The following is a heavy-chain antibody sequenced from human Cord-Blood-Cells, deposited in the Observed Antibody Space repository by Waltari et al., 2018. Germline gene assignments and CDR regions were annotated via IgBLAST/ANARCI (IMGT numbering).Heavy chain of an antibody. V-gene: IGHV4-34*01. D-gene: IGHD1-26*01. CDR1: GGSFSDYY. J-gene: IGHJ4*02. CDR2: INHSGST. Sequence: VELQQRGAGLLQPLEARALGCDVYGGSFSDYYWSWIRQPPGKGLECIGEINHSGSTNYNPSLKSRVTISVDTSKNQFSRKLSSVTAADTAVYYCAILPISGSYDYWGQGTLVTVSS. CDR3: AILPISGSYDY.